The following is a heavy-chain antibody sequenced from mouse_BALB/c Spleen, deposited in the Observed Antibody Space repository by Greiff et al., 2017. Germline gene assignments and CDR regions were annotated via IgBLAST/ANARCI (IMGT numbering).Heavy chain of an antibody. CDR3: ARETMIKRFDY. D-gene: IGHD2-4*01. CDR2: ISSGSGSI. CDR1: GFTFSSLG. J-gene: IGHJ2*01. V-gene: IGHV5-17*02. Sequence: EVMLVESGGGLVQPGGSRKLSCAASGFTFSSLGMHWVRQAPDKGLEWVAYISSGSGSIYYADTVKGRFTISRDNPKNTLFLQMTSLRSEDTAMYYCARETMIKRFDYWGQGTTLTVSS.